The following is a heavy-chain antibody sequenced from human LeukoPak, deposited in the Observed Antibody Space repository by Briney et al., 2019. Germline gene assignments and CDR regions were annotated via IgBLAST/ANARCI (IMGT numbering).Heavy chain of an antibody. Sequence: SETLSLTCTVSGGSISSYYWSWIRQPPGKGLEWIGYIYDSGSTTYNPSLKSRVTISADTSKNRFSLRLTSVTAADTAVYYCARHEAAVGGLDYWGQGTLVTVSS. D-gene: IGHD2-15*01. J-gene: IGHJ4*02. CDR1: GGSISSYY. CDR2: IYDSGST. V-gene: IGHV4-59*08. CDR3: ARHEAAVGGLDY.